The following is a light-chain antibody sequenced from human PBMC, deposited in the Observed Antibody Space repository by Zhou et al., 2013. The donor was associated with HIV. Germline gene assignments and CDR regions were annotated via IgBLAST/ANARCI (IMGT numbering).Light chain of an antibody. Sequence: DIQMTQSPSTLSASVGDRVTITCRASQSISSWLAWYQQKPGKAPNLLIYKASSLESGVPSRFSGSGSGTEFTLTISSLQPDDSATYYCQQYASYVYTFGQGTKLEIK. CDR2: KAS. CDR1: QSISSW. CDR3: QQYASYVYT. J-gene: IGKJ2*01. V-gene: IGKV1-5*03.